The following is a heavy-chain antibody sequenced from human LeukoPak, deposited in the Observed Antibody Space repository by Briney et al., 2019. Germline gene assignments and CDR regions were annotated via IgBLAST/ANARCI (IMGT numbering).Heavy chain of an antibody. Sequence: ASVKVSCKASGYTFTSYDINWVRQATGQGLEWMGWMNPNSGNTGYAQKFQGRVTITTDESTSTAYMELSSLRSEDTAVYYCARVSAMVRGVKDSNWFDPWGQGTLVTVSS. J-gene: IGHJ5*02. CDR1: GYTFTSYD. D-gene: IGHD3-10*01. V-gene: IGHV1-8*03. CDR2: MNPNSGNT. CDR3: ARVSAMVRGVKDSNWFDP.